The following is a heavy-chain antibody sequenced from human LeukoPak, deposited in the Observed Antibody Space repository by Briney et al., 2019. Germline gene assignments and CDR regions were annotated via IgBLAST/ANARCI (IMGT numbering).Heavy chain of an antibody. V-gene: IGHV1-69*04. Sequence: GASVKVSCKASGHTFSSYGISWVRQAPGQGLEWMGRIIPILGIANYAQKFQGRVTITADKSTSTAYMELSSLRSEDTAVYYCARSLVVTAPFDYWGQGTLVTVSS. J-gene: IGHJ4*02. CDR1: GHTFSSYG. D-gene: IGHD2-21*02. CDR2: IIPILGIA. CDR3: ARSLVVTAPFDY.